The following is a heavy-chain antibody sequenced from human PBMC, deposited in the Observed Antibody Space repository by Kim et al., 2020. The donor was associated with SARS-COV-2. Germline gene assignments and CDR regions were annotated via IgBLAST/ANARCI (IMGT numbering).Heavy chain of an antibody. J-gene: IGHJ6*02. CDR3: ARARRITMVRGVIEGYYYYYYGMDV. CDR1: GFTFSSYS. Sequence: GGSLRLSCAASGFTFSSYSMNWVRQAPGKGLEWVSYISSSSSTIYYADSVKGRFTISRDNAKNSLYLQMNSLRDEDTAVYYCARARRITMVRGVIEGYYYYYYGMDVWGQGTTVTVSS. D-gene: IGHD3-10*01. CDR2: ISSSSSTI. V-gene: IGHV3-48*02.